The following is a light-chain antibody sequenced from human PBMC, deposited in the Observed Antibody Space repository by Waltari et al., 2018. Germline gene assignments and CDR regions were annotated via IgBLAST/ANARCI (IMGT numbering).Light chain of an antibody. Sequence: SFDLTQPLSVSVSLGQTARLTCGGDNIGSRNVHWYQQKPGQAPILVIYRDNNRPSGIPGRFSGANSGNTATPSISRAQAGDEADYFCQVWDSSSNAVFGGGTKLTVL. CDR2: RDN. J-gene: IGLJ2*01. CDR3: QVWDSSSNAV. CDR1: NIGSRN. V-gene: IGLV3-9*01.